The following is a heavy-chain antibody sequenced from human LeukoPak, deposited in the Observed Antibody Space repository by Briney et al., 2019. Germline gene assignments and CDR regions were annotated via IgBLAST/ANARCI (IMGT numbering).Heavy chain of an antibody. CDR1: GFTFSSHG. Sequence: GGSLRLSCEASGFTFSSHGMPWVRQAPGKGLEWVAVIWYDGSNKYYADSVRGRFTISRDNSKNTLYLQMNSLRAEDTAVYYCARWGPDKRFDYWGQGALVTVSS. V-gene: IGHV3-33*01. CDR3: ARWGPDKRFDY. J-gene: IGHJ4*02. D-gene: IGHD3-16*01. CDR2: IWYDGSNK.